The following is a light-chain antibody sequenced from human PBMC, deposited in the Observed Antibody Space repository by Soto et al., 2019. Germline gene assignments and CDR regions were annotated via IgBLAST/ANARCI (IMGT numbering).Light chain of an antibody. V-gene: IGKV3-11*01. Sequence: EIVLTQSPATLSLSPGEIATLSCRASQSVSSYLAWYQQKPGQAPRLLIYDASNRATGIPARFSGSGSGTDFTLTISSLEPEDFAVYYCQQRSNRITFGQGTRLEIK. CDR2: DAS. J-gene: IGKJ5*01. CDR3: QQRSNRIT. CDR1: QSVSSY.